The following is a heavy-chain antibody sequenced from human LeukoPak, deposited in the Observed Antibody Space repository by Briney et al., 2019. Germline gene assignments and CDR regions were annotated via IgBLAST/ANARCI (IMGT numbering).Heavy chain of an antibody. V-gene: IGHV4-39*07. CDR1: GGSISSSSYY. D-gene: IGHD3-9*01. Sequence: SETLSLTCTVSGGSISSSSYYWGWIRQPPGKGLEWIGSIYYSGSTYYNPSLKSRVTISVDTSKNQFSLKLSSMTAADTAVYYCAREFSAGYYYYYYYMDVWGKGTTVTISS. CDR2: IYYSGST. CDR3: AREFSAGYYYYYYYMDV. J-gene: IGHJ6*03.